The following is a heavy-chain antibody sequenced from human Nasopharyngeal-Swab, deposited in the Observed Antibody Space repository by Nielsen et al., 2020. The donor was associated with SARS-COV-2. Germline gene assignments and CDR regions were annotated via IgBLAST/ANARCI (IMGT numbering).Heavy chain of an antibody. Sequence: GESLKISCAAPGFTVSSNYMSWVRQAPGKGLEWVSVIYSGGSTYYADSVKGRFTISRDNSKNTLYLQMNSLRAEDTAEYYCTRDPFQRFFDWFPYGMDVWGQGTTVTVSS. V-gene: IGHV3-53*01. CDR2: IYSGGST. CDR1: GFTVSSNY. CDR3: TRDPFQRFFDWFPYGMDV. D-gene: IGHD3-9*01. J-gene: IGHJ6*02.